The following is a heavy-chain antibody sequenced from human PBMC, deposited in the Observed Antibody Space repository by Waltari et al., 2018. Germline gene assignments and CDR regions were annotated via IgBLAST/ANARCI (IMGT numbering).Heavy chain of an antibody. CDR1: GGSSGVSS. D-gene: IGHD3-22*01. Sequence: QVQLQQWGAGLLKPSETLSLTCAVYGGSSGVSSGRGTPQPPGKGLEWIGEINHSGSTNYNPSLKGRVTISVDTSKNQFSLKLSSVTAADTAVYYCARGRYYYDSSGSHYYWGQGTLVTVSS. CDR2: INHSGST. J-gene: IGHJ4*02. V-gene: IGHV4-34*01. CDR3: ARGRYYYDSSGSHYY.